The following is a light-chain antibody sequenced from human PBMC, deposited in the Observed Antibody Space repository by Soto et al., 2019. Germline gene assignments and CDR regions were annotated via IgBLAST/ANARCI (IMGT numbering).Light chain of an antibody. CDR3: QQYYSTPLT. CDR1: QSVLYSSNNKNY. CDR2: WAS. J-gene: IGKJ1*01. Sequence: DIVMTQSPDSLAVSLGERATINCKSSQSVLYSSNNKNYLAWYQQKPGQPPKLLIYWASTRESGVPDRFSGSGSGTDFPLTISSLQAEDVAVYYCQQYYSTPLTFGQGTKVEIK. V-gene: IGKV4-1*01.